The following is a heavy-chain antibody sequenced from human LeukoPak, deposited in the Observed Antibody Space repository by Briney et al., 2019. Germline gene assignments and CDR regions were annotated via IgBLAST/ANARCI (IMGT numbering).Heavy chain of an antibody. V-gene: IGHV4-59*11. Sequence: SETLSLTCNVSGGSITSHSWNWIRQSPGKGLEWIGYSYYSGTTNYSPSLKSRVTISVDTSKNQFSLKLSSVTAADTAVYYCARFKRAGGWSYFDYWGQGTLVTVSS. CDR3: ARFKRAGGWSYFDY. CDR2: SYYSGTT. D-gene: IGHD6-19*01. J-gene: IGHJ4*02. CDR1: GGSITSHS.